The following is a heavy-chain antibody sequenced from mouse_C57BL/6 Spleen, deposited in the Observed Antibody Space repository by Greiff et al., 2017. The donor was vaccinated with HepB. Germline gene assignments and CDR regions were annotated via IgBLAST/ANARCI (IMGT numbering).Heavy chain of an antibody. Sequence: QVQLQQSGAELVRPGASVTLSCKASGYTFTDYEMHWVKQTPVHGLEWIGAIDPETGGTAYNQKFKGKAILTADKSSSTAYMELRSLTSEDSAVYYCTRGRDSSGYVDYFDYWGLGTTLTVSS. D-gene: IGHD3-2*02. CDR1: GYTFTDYE. V-gene: IGHV1-15*01. CDR2: IDPETGGT. CDR3: TRGRDSSGYVDYFDY. J-gene: IGHJ2*01.